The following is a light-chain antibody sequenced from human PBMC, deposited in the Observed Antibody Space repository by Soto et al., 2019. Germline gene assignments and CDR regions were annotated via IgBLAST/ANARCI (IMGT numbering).Light chain of an antibody. CDR1: QSISSY. CDR2: AAS. CDR3: QQSYNTPRT. J-gene: IGKJ1*01. Sequence: DIQMTQSPSSLSASVGDRVTITCRASQSISSYLNWYQQKPGKAPKLLIYAASSLQSGVPSRFSRSGSGTDFTLTISSLQPEDFASYYCQQSYNTPRTFGQGTKVDIK. V-gene: IGKV1-39*01.